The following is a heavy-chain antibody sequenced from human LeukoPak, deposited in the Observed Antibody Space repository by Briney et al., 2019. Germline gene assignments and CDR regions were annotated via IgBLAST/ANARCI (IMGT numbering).Heavy chain of an antibody. CDR3: ARGAQAAGVFDY. V-gene: IGHV3-48*03. CDR1: GFTFSSYE. Sequence: PGGSLRLSCAASGFTFSSYEMNWVRLAPGKGLEWVSYISTTGVTIYYADSVKGRFTVSRDNAKNSLSLQMNSLRGEDTAVYYCARGAQAAGVFDYWGQGTLVTVSS. CDR2: ISTTGVTI. D-gene: IGHD6-13*01. J-gene: IGHJ4*02.